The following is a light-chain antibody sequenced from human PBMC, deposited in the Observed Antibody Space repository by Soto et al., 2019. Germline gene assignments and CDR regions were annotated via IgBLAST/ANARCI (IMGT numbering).Light chain of an antibody. CDR1: RSDIGDSNF. Sequence: QSVLTQPASVSGSPGQSVTISCTGPRSDIGDSNFISWYQHSPGKAPRLLIYEVNNRPSGVSRRFSGSKAGNTASLTISGLLAYFLADYFCASFIRGTTLVFGSGTKGTVL. J-gene: IGLJ1*01. CDR3: ASFIRGTTLV. CDR2: EVN. V-gene: IGLV2-14*01.